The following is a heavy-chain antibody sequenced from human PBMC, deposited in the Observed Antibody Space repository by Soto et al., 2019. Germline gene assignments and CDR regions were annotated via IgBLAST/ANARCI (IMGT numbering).Heavy chain of an antibody. J-gene: IGHJ3*02. Sequence: ASVKVACKASGYPFPSDYMHWVRQAPGQGPEWMGIINPSGGSTSYAQKFQGRVTMTRDTSTSTVYMELSSLRSEDTAVYYCARDLGAAYYYDSSGSHDAFDIWGQGTMVTVSS. D-gene: IGHD3-22*01. CDR2: INPSGGST. V-gene: IGHV1-46*01. CDR3: ARDLGAAYYYDSSGSHDAFDI. CDR1: GYPFPSDY.